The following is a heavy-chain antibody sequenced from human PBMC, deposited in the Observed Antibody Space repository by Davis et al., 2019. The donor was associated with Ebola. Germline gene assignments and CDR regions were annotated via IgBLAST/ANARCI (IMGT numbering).Heavy chain of an antibody. Sequence: GESLKISCVASGFTFSNFAKFAMTWVRQAPGKGLEWVAVIWYDGSNKYYADSVKGRFTISRDNSKNTLYLQMNSLRAEDTAIYYCAKEHGDYYHFDYWGQGTLVTVSS. CDR3: AKEHGDYYHFDY. CDR2: IWYDGSNK. V-gene: IGHV3-33*06. CDR1: GFTFSNFA. J-gene: IGHJ4*02. D-gene: IGHD4-17*01.